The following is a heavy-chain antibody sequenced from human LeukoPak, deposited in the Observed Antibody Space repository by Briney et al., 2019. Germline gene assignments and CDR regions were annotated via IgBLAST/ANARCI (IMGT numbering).Heavy chain of an antibody. Sequence: GGSLRLSCAASGFTFSSYSMNWVRQAPGKGLEWVSSISSSSSYIYYADSVKGRFTISRDNSKNTLYLQMNSLRAEDTAVYYCAKDVAVAAIAQFDYWGQGTLVTVSS. CDR1: GFTFSSYS. CDR2: ISSSSSYI. D-gene: IGHD6-19*01. J-gene: IGHJ4*02. V-gene: IGHV3-21*04. CDR3: AKDVAVAAIAQFDY.